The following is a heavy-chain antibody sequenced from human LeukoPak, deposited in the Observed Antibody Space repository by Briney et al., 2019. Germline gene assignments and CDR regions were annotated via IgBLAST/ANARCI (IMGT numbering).Heavy chain of an antibody. V-gene: IGHV4-34*01. J-gene: IGHJ2*01. CDR3: ARHGDWYFAL. Sequence: SETLSLTCAVYSGSLSGYYWSWIRQPPGKGLEWTGEIHHGGRTKYHPALKSRVTISVDTPNNQFSLKLSSMTAADTAVYYCARHGDWYFALWGPGTLVTVSS. D-gene: IGHD3-10*01. CDR1: SGSLSGYY. CDR2: IHHGGRT.